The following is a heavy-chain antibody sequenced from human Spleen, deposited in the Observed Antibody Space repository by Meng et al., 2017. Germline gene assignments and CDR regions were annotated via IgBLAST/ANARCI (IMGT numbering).Heavy chain of an antibody. CDR3: ARDQSGVLLWSGDLDY. CDR2: ISGYNGNT. CDR1: GYTFSSYG. V-gene: IGHV1-18*01. J-gene: IGHJ4*02. Sequence: ASVKVSCKTSGYTFSSYGISWVRQAPGQGLEWMGWISGYNGNTNDAQKFQGRITMTTDTLTSTAYMELWSLRSDDTAVYYCARDQSGVLLWSGDLDYWGQGTLVTVSS. D-gene: IGHD3-10*01.